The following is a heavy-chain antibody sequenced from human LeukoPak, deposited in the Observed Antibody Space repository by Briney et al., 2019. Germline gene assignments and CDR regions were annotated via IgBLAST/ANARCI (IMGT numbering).Heavy chain of an antibody. CDR1: GFTFSSCA. CDR3: ARHPEPGYCSSTSCHESYFDY. D-gene: IGHD2-2*01. CDR2: ISGSGGRP. V-gene: IGHV3-23*01. J-gene: IGHJ4*02. Sequence: QAGGSLRLSCAASGFTFSSCAMSWVRQAPGKGPEWVSAISGSGGRPYYADSVKGRFTISRDNSKNTLYLQMNSLRAEDTAVYYCARHPEPGYCSSTSCHESYFDYWGQGTLVTVSS.